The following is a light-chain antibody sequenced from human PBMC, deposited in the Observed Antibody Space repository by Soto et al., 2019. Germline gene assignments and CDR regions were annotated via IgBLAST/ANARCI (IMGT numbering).Light chain of an antibody. Sequence: IVMTQSPATLSVSPGESATLSCRASQSVSSNLAWHQQKPGQAPRILMYDASTRATGISARFSGSGSGTDFTLTISSLEPEDFAVYYCQQHANWPLTFGGGTKVDIK. CDR3: QQHANWPLT. CDR1: QSVSSN. V-gene: IGKV3-15*01. CDR2: DAS. J-gene: IGKJ4*01.